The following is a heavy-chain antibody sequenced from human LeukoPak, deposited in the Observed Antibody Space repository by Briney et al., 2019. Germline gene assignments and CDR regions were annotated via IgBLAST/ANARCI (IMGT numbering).Heavy chain of an antibody. CDR2: IYYSGST. V-gene: IGHV4-39*07. D-gene: IGHD3-22*01. Sequence: SETLSLTCTVSGGSISSSSYYWGWIRQPPGKGLERIGSIYYSGSTYYNPSLKSRVTISVDTSKNQFSLKLSSVTAADTAVYYCARETDYYDSRGDAFDIWGQGTMVTVSS. CDR1: GGSISSSSYY. CDR3: ARETDYYDSRGDAFDI. J-gene: IGHJ3*02.